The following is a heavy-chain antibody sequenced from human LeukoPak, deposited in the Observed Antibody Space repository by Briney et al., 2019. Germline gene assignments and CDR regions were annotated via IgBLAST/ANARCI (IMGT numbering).Heavy chain of an antibody. Sequence: SETLSLTCTVSGGSISSGGYYWSWIRQHPGKGLEWIGYIYYSGSTYYNPSLKSRVTISVDTSKNQFSLKLSSVTAADTAVYYRARGARFGERPWNFDYWGQGTLVTVSS. CDR1: GGSISSGGYY. V-gene: IGHV4-31*03. D-gene: IGHD3-10*01. J-gene: IGHJ4*02. CDR3: ARGARFGERPWNFDY. CDR2: IYYSGST.